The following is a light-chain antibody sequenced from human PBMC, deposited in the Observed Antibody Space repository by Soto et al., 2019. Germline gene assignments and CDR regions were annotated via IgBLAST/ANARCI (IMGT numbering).Light chain of an antibody. J-gene: IGLJ1*01. CDR2: DVT. CDR3: KSYTSASTYV. Sequence: QSVLTQPASVSGSPGQSITISCTGTGSDIGTYNYVSWYQHRPGKAPKFIIYDVTNRPSGVSDRFSGSKSGNTASLTISGLQAEDEADYFCKSYTSASTYVFGTGTKVTVL. CDR1: GSDIGTYNY. V-gene: IGLV2-14*03.